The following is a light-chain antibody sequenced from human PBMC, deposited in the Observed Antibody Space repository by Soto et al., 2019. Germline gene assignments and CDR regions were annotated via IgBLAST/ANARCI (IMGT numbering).Light chain of an antibody. Sequence: EIVLTQSTATLSLSPGERATLSCRASQSVSSLLAWYQQKPGQAPRLLIYDASNRATGIPARFSGSGSGTDFNLTISSLEPEDFAIYYCHQRSNWPQSFGPGTTVDI. CDR2: DAS. V-gene: IGKV3-11*01. CDR3: HQRSNWPQS. CDR1: QSVSSL. J-gene: IGKJ3*01.